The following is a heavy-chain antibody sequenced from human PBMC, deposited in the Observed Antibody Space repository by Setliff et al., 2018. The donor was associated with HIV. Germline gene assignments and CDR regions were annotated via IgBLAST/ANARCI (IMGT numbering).Heavy chain of an antibody. V-gene: IGHV4-31*03. Sequence: SETLSLTCTVSGDSIGSGGYYWSWIRQHPGKGLEWIGYIYYIGNTDYNPSLKSRVTISIDTSKNQFSLKLSSVTAADTAIYYCARVPRITTLRNAFDIWGQGTMVTVSS. J-gene: IGHJ3*02. CDR1: GDSIGSGGYY. CDR3: ARVPRITTLRNAFDI. CDR2: IYYIGNT. D-gene: IGHD3-3*01.